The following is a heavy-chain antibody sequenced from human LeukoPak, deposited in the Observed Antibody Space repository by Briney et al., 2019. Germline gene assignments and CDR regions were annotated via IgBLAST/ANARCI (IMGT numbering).Heavy chain of an antibody. J-gene: IGHJ6*02. CDR2: IIPIFGTA. Sequence: ASVKVSCKASGGTFSSYAISWVRQAPGQGLEWMGGIIPIFGTANYAQKFQGRVTITTDESTSTAYMELSSLRSEDTAVYYCARGLRTHYGMDVWGQGTTVTVSS. CDR1: GGTFSSYA. CDR3: ARGLRTHYGMDV. V-gene: IGHV1-69*05. D-gene: IGHD5-12*01.